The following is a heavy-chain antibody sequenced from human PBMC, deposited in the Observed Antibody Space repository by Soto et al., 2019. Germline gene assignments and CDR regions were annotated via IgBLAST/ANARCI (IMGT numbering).Heavy chain of an antibody. CDR1: GYTFTSYG. D-gene: IGHD3-10*01. J-gene: IGHJ4*02. Sequence: QVHLVQSGAEVKKPGASVKVSCKGSGYTFTSYGITWVRQAPGQGLEWMGWISAHNGNTTYAQKLQGRVTVTTDTSARIAYIELRSLRSDDTPVYYCASGSYGEYRGQRALVTVSS. V-gene: IGHV1-18*01. CDR3: ASGSYGEY. CDR2: ISAHNGNT.